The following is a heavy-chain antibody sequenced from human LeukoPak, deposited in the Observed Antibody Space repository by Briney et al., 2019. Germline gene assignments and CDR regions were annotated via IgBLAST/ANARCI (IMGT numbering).Heavy chain of an antibody. V-gene: IGHV4-39*07. CDR3: ARTPVGESSGWGSYYYYYYMDV. D-gene: IGHD6-19*01. Sequence: SETLSLTCTVSGGSISSSSHYWGWIRQPPGKGLEWIGSIYYSGITYYNPSLRSRVTISVDTSKNQFSLKLSSVTAADTAVYYCARTPVGESSGWGSYYYYYYMDVWGKGTTVTVSS. J-gene: IGHJ6*03. CDR1: GGSISSSSHY. CDR2: IYYSGIT.